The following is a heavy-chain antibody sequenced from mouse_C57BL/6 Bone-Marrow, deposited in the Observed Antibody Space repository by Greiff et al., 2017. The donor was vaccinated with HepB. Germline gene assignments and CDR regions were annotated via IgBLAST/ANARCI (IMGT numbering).Heavy chain of an antibody. V-gene: IGHV1-76*01. CDR1: GYTFTDYY. Sequence: VQLQQSGAELVRPGASVKLSCKASGYTFTDYYINWVKQRPGQGLEWIARIYPGSGNTYYNEKFKGKATLTAEKSSSTAYMQLSSLTSEDSAVYFCARGYYGSSYVGFDYWGQGTTLTVSS. CDR2: IYPGSGNT. CDR3: ARGYYGSSYVGFDY. D-gene: IGHD1-1*01. J-gene: IGHJ2*01.